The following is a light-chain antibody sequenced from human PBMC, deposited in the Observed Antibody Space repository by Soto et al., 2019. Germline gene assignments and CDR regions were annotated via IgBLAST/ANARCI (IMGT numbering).Light chain of an antibody. Sequence: EIVMTQSPATLSVSPGERATLSCRASQSVSSNLAWYQQKPGQAPRLIIYGASTRATGIPARFSGSGSGTEFTLTIRSLQSEDFAVYYCQQYNNWPRTFGQGTKVEIK. CDR1: QSVSSN. J-gene: IGKJ1*01. CDR2: GAS. V-gene: IGKV3-15*01. CDR3: QQYNNWPRT.